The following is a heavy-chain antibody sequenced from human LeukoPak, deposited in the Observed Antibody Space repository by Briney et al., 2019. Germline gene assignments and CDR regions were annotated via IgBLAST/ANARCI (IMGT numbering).Heavy chain of an antibody. Sequence: ASVKVSCKASGYTFTSYGISWVRQAPGQGLERMGWISAYNGNTNYAQKLQGRVTMTTDTSTSTAYMELRSLRYDDTAVYYCARDKGPIAAAYHEFDPWGQGTLVTVSS. CDR2: ISAYNGNT. CDR3: ARDKGPIAAAYHEFDP. D-gene: IGHD6-13*01. J-gene: IGHJ5*02. CDR1: GYTFTSYG. V-gene: IGHV1-18*01.